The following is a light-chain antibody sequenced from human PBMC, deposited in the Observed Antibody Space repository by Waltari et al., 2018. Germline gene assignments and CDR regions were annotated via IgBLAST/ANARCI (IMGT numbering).Light chain of an antibody. CDR1: SGSIASNY. CDR2: GDN. V-gene: IGLV6-57*01. CDR3: QSYDSSTWV. Sequence: NFLLNQPHSVSESPGKTVTISCTRSSGSIASNYVLWYQQRPGSSPTSVIYGDNQRPSGVPDRFSGSIDSSSNSASLTISGLKTEDEADYYCQSYDSSTWVFGGGTTLTVL. J-gene: IGLJ3*02.